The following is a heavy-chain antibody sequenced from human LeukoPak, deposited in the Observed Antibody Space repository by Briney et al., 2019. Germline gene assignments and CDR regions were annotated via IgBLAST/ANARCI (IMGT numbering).Heavy chain of an antibody. D-gene: IGHD5-12*01. CDR3: GNSFSGGWLRLLGSYCFDD. CDR1: GGSFSGYY. J-gene: IGHJ4*02. V-gene: IGHV4-34*01. CDR2: INHSGST. Sequence: PSETLSLTCAVYGGSFSGYYWSWIRQPPGKGLEWIGEINHSGSTNYNPSLKSRVTISVDTSKNQFSLKLSTVTAADTAVCYCGNSFSGGWLRLLGSYCFDDWGQGTLVTVSS.